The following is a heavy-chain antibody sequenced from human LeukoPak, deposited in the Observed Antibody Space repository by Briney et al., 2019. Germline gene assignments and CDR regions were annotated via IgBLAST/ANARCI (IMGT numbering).Heavy chain of an antibody. D-gene: IGHD2/OR15-2a*01. J-gene: IGHJ4*02. CDR2: IRNSTSHI. CDR3: ARVQSSIVMSPIPTFDY. CDR1: GFTFSRYT. V-gene: IGHV3-21*06. Sequence: GGSLRLSCAASGFTFSRYTMNWVRQAPGKGLEWISSIRNSTSHIFYADSVKGRFFVSRDNAQNLLFLHMNSLRAEDTAVYCCARVQSSIVMSPIPTFDYWGQGNLVTVSS.